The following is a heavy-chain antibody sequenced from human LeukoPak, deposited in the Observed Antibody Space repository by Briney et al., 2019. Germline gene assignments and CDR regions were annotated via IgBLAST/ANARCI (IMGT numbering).Heavy chain of an antibody. Sequence: GGSLRLSCAASGFTFSSYSMNWVRQAPGKGLEWVAVISYDGSNKYYADSVKGRFTISRDNSKNTLYLQMNSLRAEDTAVYYCARGQTPGITIFGVVIPPPYRYYYYGMDVWGQGTTVTVSS. CDR2: ISYDGSNK. D-gene: IGHD3-3*01. CDR3: ARGQTPGITIFGVVIPPPYRYYYYGMDV. V-gene: IGHV3-30*03. CDR1: GFTFSSYS. J-gene: IGHJ6*02.